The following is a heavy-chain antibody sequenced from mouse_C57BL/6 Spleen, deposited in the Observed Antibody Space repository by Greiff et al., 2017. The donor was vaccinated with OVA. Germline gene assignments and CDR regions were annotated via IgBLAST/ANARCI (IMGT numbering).Heavy chain of an antibody. J-gene: IGHJ3*01. Sequence: EVQRVESVAELVRPGASVKLSCTASGFNIKNTYLHWVKQRPEQGLEWIGRIDPANGNTKYAPKFQGKATITADTSSNTAYLQLSSLTSEDTAIYYCARDYSKRTWFAYWGQGTLVTVSA. CDR2: IDPANGNT. CDR3: ARDYSKRTWFAY. CDR1: GFNIKNTY. D-gene: IGHD2-5*01. V-gene: IGHV14-3*01.